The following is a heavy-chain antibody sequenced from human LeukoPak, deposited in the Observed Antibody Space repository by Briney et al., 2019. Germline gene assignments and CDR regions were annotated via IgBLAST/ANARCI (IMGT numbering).Heavy chain of an antibody. CDR2: NNQSGGT. CDR3: ASLVLGSSGLYYYY. V-gene: IGHV4-34*01. Sequence: PSETLSLTCAVYGVSFSGYYWGWIRQPPGKGLEWIGENNQSGGTNYNPSLKSRVPISGDTSKSQFSLKLSSVTGEDAAVYYCASLVLGSSGLYYYYGGQGTLVSVS. J-gene: IGHJ4*02. D-gene: IGHD6-19*01. CDR1: GVSFSGYY.